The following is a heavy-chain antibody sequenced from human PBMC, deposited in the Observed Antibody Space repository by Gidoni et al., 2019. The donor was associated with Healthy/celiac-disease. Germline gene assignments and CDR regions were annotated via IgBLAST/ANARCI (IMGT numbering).Heavy chain of an antibody. Sequence: EVQLVESGGGLVKPGGSLRLSCAASGFTFRSYSMNWVRQAPGKGLEWVSSISSSSSYIYYADSVKGRFTISRDNAKNSLYLQMNSLRAEDTAVYYCARDPMGDSSGYDGYWGQGTLVTVSS. CDR2: ISSSSSYI. V-gene: IGHV3-21*01. D-gene: IGHD3-22*01. J-gene: IGHJ4*02. CDR3: ARDPMGDSSGYDGY. CDR1: GFTFRSYS.